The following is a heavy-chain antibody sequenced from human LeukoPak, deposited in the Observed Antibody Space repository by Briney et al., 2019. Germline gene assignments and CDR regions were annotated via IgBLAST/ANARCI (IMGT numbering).Heavy chain of an antibody. D-gene: IGHD6-6*01. CDR3: ASFFEYSSSSRAYYYYGMDV. J-gene: IGHJ6*02. Sequence: PGRSLRLSCAASGFTFSSYSMNWVRQAPGKGLEWVSYISSSSSTIYYADSVKGRFTISRDNAKNSLYLQMNSLRDEDTAVYYCASFFEYSSSSRAYYYYGMDVWGQGTTVTVSS. V-gene: IGHV3-48*02. CDR1: GFTFSSYS. CDR2: ISSSSSTI.